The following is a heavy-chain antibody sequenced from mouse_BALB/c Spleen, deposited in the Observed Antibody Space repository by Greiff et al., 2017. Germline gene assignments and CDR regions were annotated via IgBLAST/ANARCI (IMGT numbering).Heavy chain of an antibody. CDR2: ISSGGST. J-gene: IGHJ3*01. CDR3: ASYRYDFSWFAY. D-gene: IGHD2-14*01. Sequence: EVKLVESGGGLVKPGGSLKLSCAASGFTFSSYAMSWVRQTPEKRLEWVASISSGGSTYYPDSVKGRFTISRDNARNILYLQMSSLRSEDTAMYYCASYRYDFSWFAYWGQGTLVTVSA. V-gene: IGHV5-6-5*01. CDR1: GFTFSSYA.